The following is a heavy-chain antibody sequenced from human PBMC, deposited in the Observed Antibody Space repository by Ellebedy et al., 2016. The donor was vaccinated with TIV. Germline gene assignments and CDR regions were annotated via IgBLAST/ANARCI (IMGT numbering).Heavy chain of an antibody. Sequence: SETLSLTXRVSGGSVSRGNYYWGWIRQRPGKGPEWIGNIYHTGTTFYNPSLKSRVAISVDTSKNQFSLKLSSVTAADTALYYCARLWFGDLFSPEGDVWGQGTTVTVSS. J-gene: IGHJ6*02. CDR2: IYHTGTT. D-gene: IGHD3-10*01. V-gene: IGHV4-39*01. CDR3: ARLWFGDLFSPEGDV. CDR1: GGSVSRGNYY.